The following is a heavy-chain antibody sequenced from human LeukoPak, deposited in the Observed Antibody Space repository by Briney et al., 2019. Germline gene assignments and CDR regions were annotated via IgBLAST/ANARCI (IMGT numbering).Heavy chain of an antibody. J-gene: IGHJ6*03. V-gene: IGHV3-48*04. CDR1: GFTFSSYS. CDR3: ARVKEGRVMDYYYYYMDV. CDR2: ISSSSSTI. Sequence: GGSLRLSCAASGFTFSSYSMNWVRQAPGRGLEWVSYISSSSSTIYYADSVKGRFTISRDNAKNSLYLQMNSLRAEDTAVYYCARVKEGRVMDYYYYYMDVWGKGTTVTVSS. D-gene: IGHD2-8*01.